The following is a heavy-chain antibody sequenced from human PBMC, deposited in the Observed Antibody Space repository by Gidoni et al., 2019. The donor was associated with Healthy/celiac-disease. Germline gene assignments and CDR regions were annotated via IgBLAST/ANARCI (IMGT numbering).Heavy chain of an antibody. CDR3: ARIHISRYGQWLVEKKFDY. CDR1: GFSLSNARMG. Sequence: QVTLKESGPVLVKPTETLTLTCTVSGFSLSNARMGVSWIRQPPGKALEWLAHIFSNDEKSYSTSLKSRLTISKDTSKSQVVLTMTNMDPVDTATYYCARIHISRYGQWLVEKKFDYWGQGTLVTVSS. V-gene: IGHV2-26*01. J-gene: IGHJ4*02. D-gene: IGHD6-19*01. CDR2: IFSNDEK.